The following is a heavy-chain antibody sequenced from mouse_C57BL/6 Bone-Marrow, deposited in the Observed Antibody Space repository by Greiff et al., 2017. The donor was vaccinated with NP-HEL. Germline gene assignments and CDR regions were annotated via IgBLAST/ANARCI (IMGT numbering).Heavy chain of an antibody. CDR1: GFSLTSYG. CDR2: IWSGGST. J-gene: IGHJ4*01. D-gene: IGHD1-1*01. Sequence: VKVVESGPGLVQPSQSLSITCTVSGFSLTSYGVHWVRQSPGKGLEWLGVIWSGGSTDYNAAFISRLSISKDNSKSQVFFKMNSLQADDTAIYYCARPHYYGSSYYYAMDYWGQGTSVTVSS. CDR3: ARPHYYGSSYYYAMDY. V-gene: IGHV2-2*01.